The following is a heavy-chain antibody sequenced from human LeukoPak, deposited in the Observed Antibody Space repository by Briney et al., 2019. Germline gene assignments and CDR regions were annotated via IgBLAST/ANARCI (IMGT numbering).Heavy chain of an antibody. J-gene: IGHJ5*02. V-gene: IGHV3-23*01. CDR1: GFTFSSYA. Sequence: PGGSLRLSCAASGFTFSSYAMSWVRQAPGKGLEWVSAISGSGGSTYYADSVKGRFTISRDNSKNTLYLQMNSLRAEDTAVYYCAKDLGTHSSSWYMVGWFDPWGQGTLVTVSS. CDR3: AKDLGTHSSSWYMVGWFDP. CDR2: ISGSGGST. D-gene: IGHD6-13*01.